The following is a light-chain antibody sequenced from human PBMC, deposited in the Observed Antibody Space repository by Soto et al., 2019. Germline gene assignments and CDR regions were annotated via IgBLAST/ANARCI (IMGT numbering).Light chain of an antibody. Sequence: EIVLTQSPGTLSLSPGERTTLFCRASQSVDSTYLAWYQQKPGQAPRLLIYSASSRATGVPDRFSGRGSGTDFTLTISRLEPEDFAVYYCQQYGGSFLTFGQGTRLEIK. V-gene: IGKV3-20*01. J-gene: IGKJ5*01. CDR3: QQYGGSFLT. CDR1: QSVDSTY. CDR2: SAS.